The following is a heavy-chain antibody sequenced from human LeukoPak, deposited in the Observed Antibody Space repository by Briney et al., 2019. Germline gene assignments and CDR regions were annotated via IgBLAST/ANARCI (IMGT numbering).Heavy chain of an antibody. CDR2: IYSDDST. D-gene: IGHD5-12*01. CDR1: GFTVTSNS. V-gene: IGHV3-66*01. Sequence: GGSLRLSCAASGFTVTSNSMTWVRQAPGKGLEWVSIIYSDDSTSTADSVKGRFTISRDNAKNSLYLQMNSLRAEDTAVYYCARGYSGYDYGYWGQGTLVTVSS. J-gene: IGHJ4*02. CDR3: ARGYSGYDYGY.